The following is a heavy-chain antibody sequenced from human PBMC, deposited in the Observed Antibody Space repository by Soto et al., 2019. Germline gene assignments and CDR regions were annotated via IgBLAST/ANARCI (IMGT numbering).Heavy chain of an antibody. CDR3: AREHGGRDYGMDV. Sequence: SGPTLVNPTQTLTLTCTFSGFSLSTSGMRVSWIRQPPGKALEWLARIDWDDDKFYSTSLKTRLTISKDTSKNQVVLTMTNMGPVDTATYYCAREHGGRDYGMDVWGQGTTVTVSS. CDR1: GFSLSTSGMR. J-gene: IGHJ6*02. V-gene: IGHV2-70*04. CDR2: IDWDDDK. D-gene: IGHD2-15*01.